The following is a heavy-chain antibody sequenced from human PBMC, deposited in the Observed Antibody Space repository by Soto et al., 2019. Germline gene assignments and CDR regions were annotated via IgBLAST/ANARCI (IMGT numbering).Heavy chain of an antibody. Sequence: SETLSLTCTVSGGSISSNIYHWGWIRQPPGKGLEWIGRIYNSGRTYYNASLKSRVSISIDTSKNQFSLKLTSVTAADTAVYYFARLPVYATGWEIDYWGQGALVTVSS. D-gene: IGHD6-19*01. CDR1: GGSISSNIYH. V-gene: IGHV4-39*01. CDR2: IYNSGRT. CDR3: ARLPVYATGWEIDY. J-gene: IGHJ4*02.